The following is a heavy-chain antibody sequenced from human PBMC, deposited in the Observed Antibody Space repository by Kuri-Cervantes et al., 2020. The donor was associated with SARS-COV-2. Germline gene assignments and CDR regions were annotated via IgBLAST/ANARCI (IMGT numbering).Heavy chain of an antibody. V-gene: IGHV3-30-3*01. J-gene: IGHJ4*02. D-gene: IGHD1-26*01. CDR2: ISYDGSNK. Sequence: GGSLRLSCAASGFTFSSYAMHWVRQAPGKGLEWVAVISYDGSNKYYADSVKGRFTISRDNAKNPLYLQMNSLRAEDTAVYYCASGGANKGWGYWGQGTLVTVSS. CDR3: ASGGANKGWGY. CDR1: GFTFSSYA.